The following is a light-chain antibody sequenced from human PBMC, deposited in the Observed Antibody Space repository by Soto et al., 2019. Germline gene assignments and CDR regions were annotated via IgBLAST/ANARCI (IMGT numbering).Light chain of an antibody. CDR2: SAS. J-gene: IGKJ2*01. CDR1: QNVWTY. Sequence: DIQMTQSPSSLSASVGDRVSVTCRASQNVWTYLSWYQQKPGKAPRLLIHSASDLESGVPSRFSGTGSGSDFTLTISSLQPEDFATYYCQQSFSIPRTFGQGTKLEI. V-gene: IGKV1-39*01. CDR3: QQSFSIPRT.